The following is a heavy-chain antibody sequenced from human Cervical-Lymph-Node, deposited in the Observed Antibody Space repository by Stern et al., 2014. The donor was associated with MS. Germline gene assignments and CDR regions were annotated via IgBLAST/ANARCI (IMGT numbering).Heavy chain of an antibody. CDR2: VYYSGAT. D-gene: IGHD2-8*02. Sequence: VQLVESGPGLVKPSETLSLTCAVSGDSISSYTHYWAWIRQPPGKGLEWIRSVYYSGATYYTPPLKSPVTISVDTSKNPFSLGLNSVTAADTAVYYCAKHACTGAACPFDLWGQGTLVTVSS. CDR3: AKHACTGAACPFDL. V-gene: IGHV4-39*01. CDR1: GDSISSYTHY. J-gene: IGHJ4*02.